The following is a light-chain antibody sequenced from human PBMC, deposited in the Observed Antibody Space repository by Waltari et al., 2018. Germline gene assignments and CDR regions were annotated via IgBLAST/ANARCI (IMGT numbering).Light chain of an antibody. CDR3: QQYYTTPIT. J-gene: IGKJ5*01. CDR2: WAT. CDR1: QRVLYRSNNQNY. V-gene: IGKV4-1*01. Sequence: DIVMTQSPDSLAVSLGERATINCKSSQRVLYRSNNQNYLSWYQQRPGQPPKLLIYWATTRASGVPDRVSGSGSGTDFTLTISNLQTEDVAVYYCQQYYTTPITFGQGTRLDIK.